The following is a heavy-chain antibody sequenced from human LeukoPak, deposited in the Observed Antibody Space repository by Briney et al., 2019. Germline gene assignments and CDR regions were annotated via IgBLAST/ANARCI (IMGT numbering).Heavy chain of an antibody. D-gene: IGHD1-26*01. CDR1: GGTFGSYA. V-gene: IGHV1-69*05. J-gene: IGHJ5*02. CDR3: ARGRGGSYYGSWFDP. CDR2: IIPIFGTA. Sequence: ASVKVSCKASGGTFGSYAISWVRQAPGQGLEWMGGIIPIFGTANYAQKFQGRVTMTRNTSISTAYMELSSLRSEDTAVYYCARGRGGSYYGSWFDPWGQGTLVTVSS.